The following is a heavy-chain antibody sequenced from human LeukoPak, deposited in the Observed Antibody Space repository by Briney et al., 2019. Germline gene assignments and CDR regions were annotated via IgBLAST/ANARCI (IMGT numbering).Heavy chain of an antibody. D-gene: IGHD3-16*02. J-gene: IGHJ4*02. CDR3: ARASDVWRSYRYTHYYFDY. CDR2: INPNSGGT. Sequence: ASVKVSCKASGYTFTCYYMHWVRQAPGQGLEWMGWINPNSGGTNYAQKFQGWVTMTRDTSISTAYMELSRLRSDDTAVYYCARASDVWRSYRYTHYYFDYWGQGTLVTVSS. CDR1: GYTFTCYY. V-gene: IGHV1-2*04.